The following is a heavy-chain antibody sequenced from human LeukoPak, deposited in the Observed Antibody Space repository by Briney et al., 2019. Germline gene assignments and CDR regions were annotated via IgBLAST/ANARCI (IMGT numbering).Heavy chain of an antibody. V-gene: IGHV3-30*03. CDR1: GFNFSNYG. Sequence: SGGSLRLSCAASGFNFSNYGMDWVRQAPGKGLEWLAVVSYDGRDKYYAGSVKGRFTISRDSSSNTVYLQMNSLRPEDMAVYYCARDRYDVSGYYSCFDHWGQGTLVTVSS. J-gene: IGHJ4*02. CDR3: ARDRYDVSGYYSCFDH. D-gene: IGHD3-22*01. CDR2: VSYDGRDK.